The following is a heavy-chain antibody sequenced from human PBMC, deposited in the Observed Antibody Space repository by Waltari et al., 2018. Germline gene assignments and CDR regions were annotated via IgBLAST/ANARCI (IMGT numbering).Heavy chain of an antibody. Sequence: EVELVESGGGLVQPGGSLSISCAGPGLTSTSSWMHWVRQAPGKGLVWVSRINTDGTRISYADFVKGRFTISRDNAKKTLYLQMNGLRDEDTAVYYCARGRHYDYYYYGIGVWGQGTTVIVSS. CDR3: ARGRHYDYYYYGIGV. J-gene: IGHJ6*02. CDR2: INTDGTRI. V-gene: IGHV3-74*01. CDR1: GLTSTSSW. D-gene: IGHD4-17*01.